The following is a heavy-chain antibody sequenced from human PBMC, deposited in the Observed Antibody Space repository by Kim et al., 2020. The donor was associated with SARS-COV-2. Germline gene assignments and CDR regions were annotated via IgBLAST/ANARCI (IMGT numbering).Heavy chain of an antibody. CDR3: AGYGDYEYFDL. J-gene: IGHJ2*01. CDR1: GGSISSYY. V-gene: IGHV4-59*01. Sequence: SETLSLTCTVSGGSISSYYWSWIRQPPGKGLEWIGYIYYSGSTNYNPSLKSRVTISVDTSKNQFSLKLSSVTAADTAVYYCAGYGDYEYFDLWGRGTLVTVSS. D-gene: IGHD4-17*01. CDR2: IYYSGST.